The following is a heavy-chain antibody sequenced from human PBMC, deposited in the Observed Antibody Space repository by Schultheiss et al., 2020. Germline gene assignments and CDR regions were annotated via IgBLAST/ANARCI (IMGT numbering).Heavy chain of an antibody. CDR3: AREGNKSSSWCWFDP. Sequence: GGSLRLSCAASGFTFSSYGMHWVRQAPGKGLEWVAVISYDGSNKYYADSVKGRFTISRDNSKNTLYLQMNSLRAEDTAVYYCAREGNKSSSWCWFDPWGPETLVTVAS. J-gene: IGHJ5*02. CDR2: ISYDGSNK. D-gene: IGHD6-13*01. CDR1: GFTFSSYG. V-gene: IGHV3-30*03.